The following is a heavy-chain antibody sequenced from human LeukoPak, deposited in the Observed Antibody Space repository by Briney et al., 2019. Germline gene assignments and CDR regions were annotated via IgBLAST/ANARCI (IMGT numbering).Heavy chain of an antibody. J-gene: IGHJ5*02. CDR2: IYYHGST. V-gene: IGHV4-30-4*08. Sequence: SETLSLICTVSGGSISSGDYYWSWIRQPPWKGLEWIGYIYYHGSTYYNPSLKSRVTISVDTSKNQFSLKLSSVTAADTAVYYCARTSLGGAWFDPWGQGTLVTVSS. D-gene: IGHD3-10*01. CDR3: ARTSLGGAWFDP. CDR1: GGSISSGDYY.